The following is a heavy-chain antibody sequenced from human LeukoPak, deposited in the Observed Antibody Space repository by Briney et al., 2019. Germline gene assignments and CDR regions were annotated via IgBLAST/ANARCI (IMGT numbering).Heavy chain of an antibody. D-gene: IGHD4-11*01. CDR3: AKSTVGSYYYMDV. V-gene: IGHV3-23*03. J-gene: IGHJ6*03. Sequence: GGSLRLSCAASGFTFSSYAMSWVGQAPGRGLEWVSVIYSGGSTYYADSVKGRFTISRDNAKNSLYLQMNSLRAEDMALYYCAKSTVGSYYYMDVWGKGTTVTVSS. CDR2: IYSGGST. CDR1: GFTFSSYA.